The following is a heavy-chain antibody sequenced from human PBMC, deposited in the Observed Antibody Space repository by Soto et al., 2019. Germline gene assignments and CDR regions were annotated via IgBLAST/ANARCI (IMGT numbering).Heavy chain of an antibody. CDR3: ARLLVGVSSDPAYYYDSSGYYAFDY. CDR2: IYYSGST. J-gene: IGHJ4*02. CDR1: GGSISSSSYY. Sequence: SETLSLTCTVSGGSISSSSYYWGWIRQPPGKGLEWIGSIYYSGSTYYNPSLKSRVTISVDTAKNQFSLKRSSVTAADTAVYYCARLLVGVSSDPAYYYDSSGYYAFDYWGQGTLVTVSS. V-gene: IGHV4-39*01. D-gene: IGHD3-22*01.